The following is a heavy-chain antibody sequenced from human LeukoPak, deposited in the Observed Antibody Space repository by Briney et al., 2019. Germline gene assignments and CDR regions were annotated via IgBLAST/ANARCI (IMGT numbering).Heavy chain of an antibody. J-gene: IGHJ4*02. CDR1: GGSINGYS. D-gene: IGHD3-16*01. CDR3: ARDRGGGFSPLDY. CDR2: VFDTGST. Sequence: SETLSLTCTVSGGSINGYSWTWLRQPPGKGLEWIGFVFDTGSTAYNPSLESRVIISLDTSKNQFSLKVTSVATADTAVYFCARDRGGGFSPLDYWGQGILVTVSS. V-gene: IGHV4-59*01.